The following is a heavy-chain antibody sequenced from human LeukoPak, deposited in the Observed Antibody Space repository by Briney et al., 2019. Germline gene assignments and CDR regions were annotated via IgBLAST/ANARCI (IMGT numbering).Heavy chain of an antibody. CDR1: GGSISSYY. V-gene: IGHV4-59*08. CDR2: IYNSGST. CDR3: ARSAIDAFDI. J-gene: IGHJ3*02. D-gene: IGHD6-25*01. Sequence: SETLSLTCTVSGGSISSYYWSWIRQPPGKGLECIGYIYNSGSTNYNPSLKSRASISVDTSKNQFSLKLSSVTAADTAVYYCARSAIDAFDIWGQGTMVTVSS.